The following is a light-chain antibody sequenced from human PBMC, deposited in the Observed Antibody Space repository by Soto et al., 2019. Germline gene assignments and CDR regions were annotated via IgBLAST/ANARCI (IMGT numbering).Light chain of an antibody. CDR3: QQYGTSPGT. CDR1: QSVISTY. Sequence: EIVLTQSPGTLSLSPGERATLTCRASQSVISTYLAWYQQKPGQAPRLLICDASTRATGIPDRFSGSGSGTDFTLTISRLEPEDFAIYYCQQYGTSPGTFGQGTKVDIK. J-gene: IGKJ1*01. V-gene: IGKV3-20*01. CDR2: DAS.